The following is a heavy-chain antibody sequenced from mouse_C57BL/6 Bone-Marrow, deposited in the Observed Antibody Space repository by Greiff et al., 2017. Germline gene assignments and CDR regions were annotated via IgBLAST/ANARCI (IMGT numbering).Heavy chain of an antibody. D-gene: IGHD1-1*01. V-gene: IGHV1-42*01. J-gene: IGHJ3*01. CDR2: INPSTGGT. Sequence: EVQLQQSGPELVKPGASVKISCKASGYSFTGYYMNWVKQSPEKSLEWIGEINPSTGGTTYNQKFKAKATLTVDKSSSTAYMQLKSLTSEDSAVYYCARRSYGSRFAYWGPGTLVTVSA. CDR3: ARRSYGSRFAY. CDR1: GYSFTGYY.